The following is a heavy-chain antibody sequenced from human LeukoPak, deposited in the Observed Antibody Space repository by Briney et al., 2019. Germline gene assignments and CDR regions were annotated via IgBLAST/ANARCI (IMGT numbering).Heavy chain of an antibody. CDR3: AGDPGGDLYHDAFDI. Sequence: ASVKLSCSASRYTFTTYYMHSVRQAPRPGLEWMGIINPSGGSTSYAQTFQGRVTMTRDTATSTVYMNLSCLRSEDTAVYYCAGDPGGDLYHDAFDIWGQGTMVTVSS. CDR1: RYTFTTYY. D-gene: IGHD4-17*01. CDR2: INPSGGST. J-gene: IGHJ3*02. V-gene: IGHV1-46*03.